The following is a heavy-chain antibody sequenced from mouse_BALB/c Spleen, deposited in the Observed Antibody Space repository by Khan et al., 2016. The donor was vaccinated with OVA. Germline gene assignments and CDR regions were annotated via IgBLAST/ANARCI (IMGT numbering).Heavy chain of an antibody. V-gene: IGHV9-4*02. J-gene: IGHJ4*01. CDR1: GYTFTTAG. CDR2: INTHSGVP. D-gene: IGHD2-14*01. Sequence: QVQLKESGPELKKPGETVRISCKASGYTFTTAGIQWVQKMPGKGLKWIGWINTHSGVPKYAEDFKGRFAFSLEISVNTAYLQITNLKNEETATDFCARGGAAYYRNDGGAMEYWGQGTSVTVSS. CDR3: ARGGAAYYRNDGGAMEY.